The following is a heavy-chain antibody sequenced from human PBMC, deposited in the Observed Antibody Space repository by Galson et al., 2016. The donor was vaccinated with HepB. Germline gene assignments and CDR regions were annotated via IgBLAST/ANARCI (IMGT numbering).Heavy chain of an antibody. J-gene: IGHJ4*02. CDR2: INWNSGNI. D-gene: IGHD2-2*01. Sequence: SLRLSCAASGFTFDDYAMHWVRQAPGKGLEWVSGINWNSGNIAYADSVKGRFIISRDNSNNTLYLQMNSLKAEDSAVYYCARSLEGRKYQLLSTFYFDYWGQGTLVTVSS. CDR1: GFTFDDYA. CDR3: ARSLEGRKYQLLSTFYFDY. V-gene: IGHV3-9*01.